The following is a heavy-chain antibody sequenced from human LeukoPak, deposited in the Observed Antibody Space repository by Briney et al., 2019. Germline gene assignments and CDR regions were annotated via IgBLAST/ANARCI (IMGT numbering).Heavy chain of an antibody. CDR3: ARATLGGSGYYYRSDAFDI. Sequence: SETLSLTCAVYGGSFSPYYWSWIRQSPDKGLEWIGEINHSRSTNYNPSLKSRVTISVDTSKNQFSLKLSSVTAADTAVYYCARATLGGSGYYYRSDAFDIWGQGTMVTVSS. V-gene: IGHV4-34*01. D-gene: IGHD3-22*01. CDR2: INHSRST. J-gene: IGHJ3*02. CDR1: GGSFSPYY.